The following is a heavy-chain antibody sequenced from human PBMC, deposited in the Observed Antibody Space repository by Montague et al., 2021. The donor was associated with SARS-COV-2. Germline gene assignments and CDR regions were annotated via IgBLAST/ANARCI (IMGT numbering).Heavy chain of an antibody. CDR1: GFTVSTAV. CDR3: AKGRGTSCSDY. J-gene: IGHJ4*02. D-gene: IGHD2-15*01. V-gene: IGHV3-23*01. Sequence: LSLSFAASGFTVSTAVVSWVRQAPGKGLEWVSTINGGGGSTYYADSMRGRFTISRDNSENTLYLQMNSLRAEDTAIYYCAKGRGTSCSDYWGQGTLVTVSS. CDR2: INGGGGST.